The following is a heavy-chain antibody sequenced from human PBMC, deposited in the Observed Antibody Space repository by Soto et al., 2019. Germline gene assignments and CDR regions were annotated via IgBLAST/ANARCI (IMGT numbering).Heavy chain of an antibody. CDR3: AKDSVQTNYYDSGP. CDR1: GFTFRNYG. Sequence: GGSLRLSCAASGFTFRNYGMNWVRQAPGKGLEWVSYIGSGSSTTNYADSVKGRFTISRDNSKNTVYLQMNNLRAEDTAVYYCAKDSVQTNYYDSGPWGQGTMVTVSS. V-gene: IGHV3-48*01. J-gene: IGHJ3*01. D-gene: IGHD3-22*01. CDR2: IGSGSSTT.